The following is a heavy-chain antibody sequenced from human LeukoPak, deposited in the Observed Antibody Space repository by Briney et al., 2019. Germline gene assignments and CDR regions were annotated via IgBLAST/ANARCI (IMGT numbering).Heavy chain of an antibody. CDR3: ASTKNTLRFLEWYKLDY. V-gene: IGHV1-69*13. J-gene: IGHJ4*02. Sequence: SVKVSCKASGGTFSSYAISWVRQAPGQGLEWMGGIIPIFGTANYAQKFQGRVTITADESTSTAYMELSSLRSEDTAVYYCASTKNTLRFLEWYKLDYWGQGTLVTVSS. D-gene: IGHD3-3*01. CDR2: IIPIFGTA. CDR1: GGTFSSYA.